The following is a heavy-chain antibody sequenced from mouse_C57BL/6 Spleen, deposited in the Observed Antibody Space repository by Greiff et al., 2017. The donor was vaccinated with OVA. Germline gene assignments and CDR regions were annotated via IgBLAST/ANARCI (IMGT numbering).Heavy chain of an antibody. Sequence: VQLQQSGAELVKPGASVKISCKASGYAFSSYWMNWVKQRPGKGLEWIGQIYPGDGDTNYNGKFKGKATLTADKSSSTAYMQLSSLTSEDSAVDFCARREPTGYFDYWGQGTTLTVSS. CDR1: GYAFSSYW. CDR2: IYPGDGDT. CDR3: ARREPTGYFDY. V-gene: IGHV1-80*01. J-gene: IGHJ2*01.